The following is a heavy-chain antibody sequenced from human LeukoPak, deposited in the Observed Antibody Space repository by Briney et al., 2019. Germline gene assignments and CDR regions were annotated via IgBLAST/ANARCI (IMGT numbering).Heavy chain of an antibody. V-gene: IGHV3-43*01. CDR2: ISWDGGST. J-gene: IGHJ2*01. CDR1: GFTLDDYT. CDR3: AKDSGYDFSGWYFDL. Sequence: PGGPLRLSCAASGFTLDDYTMHWVGQAPGKGLEGVSLISWDGGSTYYADSVKGRFTISRDNRKNSLYLQMNSLRTEDTALYYCAKDSGYDFSGWYFDLWGRGTLVTVSS. D-gene: IGHD5-12*01.